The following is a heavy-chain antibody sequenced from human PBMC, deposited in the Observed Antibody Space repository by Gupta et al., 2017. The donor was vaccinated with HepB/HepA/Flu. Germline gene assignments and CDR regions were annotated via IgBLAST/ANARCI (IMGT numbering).Heavy chain of an antibody. V-gene: IGHV3-7*01. CDR1: GFAFSTYW. CDR2: IRPDGGEK. Sequence: GGSLRLPCATSGFAFSTYWMNWVRQTPGKGLEWVADIRPDGGEKSYVDSVKGRFTISRDNGKNSLYLQMNSLRAEDTAVYFCAREGRLLGAFDVWGHGTMVSVSS. D-gene: IGHD3-16*01. J-gene: IGHJ3*01. CDR3: AREGRLLGAFDV.